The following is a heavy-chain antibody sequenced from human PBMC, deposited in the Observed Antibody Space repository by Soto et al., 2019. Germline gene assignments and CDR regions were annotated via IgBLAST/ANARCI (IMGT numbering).Heavy chain of an antibody. CDR1: GGSFSGYY. CDR3: ARLIGGRSSQSATAYYFDY. D-gene: IGHD3-16*01. J-gene: IGHJ4*02. Sequence: SETLSLTCAVYGGSFSGYYWSWIRQPPGKGLEWIGEINHSGSTNYNPSLKSRVTISVDTSKNQFSLKLSSVTAADTAVYYCARLIGGRSSQSATAYYFDYWGQGTLVTVSS. V-gene: IGHV4-34*01. CDR2: INHSGST.